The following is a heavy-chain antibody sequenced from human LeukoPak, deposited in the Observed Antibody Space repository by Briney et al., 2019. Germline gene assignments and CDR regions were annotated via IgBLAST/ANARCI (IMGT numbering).Heavy chain of an antibody. J-gene: IGHJ4*02. CDR2: ISGSGGST. Sequence: PGGSLRLSCSASGFTFNTYTMHWVRQAPGKALEWVSAISGSGGSTYYADSVKGRFTISRDNSKNTLYLQMNSLRAEDTAVYYCAKDYGDYPLSDFDYWGQGTLVTVSS. V-gene: IGHV3-23*01. D-gene: IGHD4-17*01. CDR3: AKDYGDYPLSDFDY. CDR1: GFTFNTYT.